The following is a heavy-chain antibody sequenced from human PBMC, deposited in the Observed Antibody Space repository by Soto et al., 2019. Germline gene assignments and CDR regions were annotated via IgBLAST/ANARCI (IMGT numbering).Heavy chain of an antibody. CDR2: IYYSGST. Sequence: SETLSLTCTVSGGSISSYYWSWIRQPPGKGLEWIGYIYYSGSTNYNPSLKSRVTISVDTSKNQFSLKLSSVTAADTAVYYCARERRAYYYYGMDVWGQGTTVTVS. CDR1: GGSISSYY. V-gene: IGHV4-59*01. CDR3: ARERRAYYYYGMDV. J-gene: IGHJ6*02.